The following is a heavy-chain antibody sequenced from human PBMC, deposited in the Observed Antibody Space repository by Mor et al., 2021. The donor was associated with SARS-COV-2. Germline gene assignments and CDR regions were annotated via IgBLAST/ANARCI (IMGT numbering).Heavy chain of an antibody. V-gene: IGHV3-74*01. Sequence: KGLVWVSRINNDGSTTTYADSVKGRFTISRDNAKNTLYLQMNSLTAEDTAVYYCARATSLDNWGQGTLVTVS. CDR3: ARATSLDN. CDR2: INNDGSTT. J-gene: IGHJ4*02.